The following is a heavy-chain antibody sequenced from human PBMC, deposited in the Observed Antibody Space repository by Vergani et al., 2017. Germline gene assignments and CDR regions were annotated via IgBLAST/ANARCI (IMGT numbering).Heavy chain of an antibody. CDR1: GGSISSYY. Sequence: QVQLQESGPGLVKPSETLSLTCTVSGGSISSYYWSWIRQPPGKGLEWIGYIYYSGSTNYNPSLKSRVTISVDTSKNQFSLKLSSVTAADTAVYYCARGLTGTRGDYWGQGTLVTVSS. D-gene: IGHD1-7*01. J-gene: IGHJ4*02. CDR2: IYYSGST. CDR3: ARGLTGTRGDY. V-gene: IGHV4-59*08.